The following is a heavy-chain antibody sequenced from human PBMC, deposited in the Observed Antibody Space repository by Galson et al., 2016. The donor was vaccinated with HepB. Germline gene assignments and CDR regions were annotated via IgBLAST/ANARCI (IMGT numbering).Heavy chain of an antibody. CDR3: TREYGSGWEGAVYYYYYGMDV. D-gene: IGHD6-19*01. CDR2: IRSKAYGGTT. J-gene: IGHJ6*02. V-gene: IGHV3-49*03. CDR1: GFIIGDYT. Sequence: SLRLSCAASGFIIGDYTMSWCRQAPGKGLEWVGSIRSKAYGGTTEYAASVKGRFTISRDDSKSIAYLQMSSLKTEDTAVYYCTREYGSGWEGAVYYYYYGMDVWGQGTTVTVSS.